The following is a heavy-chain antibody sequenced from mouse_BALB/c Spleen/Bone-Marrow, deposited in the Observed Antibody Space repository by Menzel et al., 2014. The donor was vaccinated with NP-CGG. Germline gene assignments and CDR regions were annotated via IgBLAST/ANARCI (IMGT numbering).Heavy chain of an antibody. J-gene: IGHJ4*01. CDR3: ARGGPQDSSGTGAMDY. D-gene: IGHD3-2*01. V-gene: IGHV1-61*01. CDR2: IDPSGSET. Sequence: VQLVESGAELVRPGASVKLSCKASGYTFTSYWMNWVKQRPGQGLEWIGMIDPSGSETHYNQMFKDKATLTVDKSSSTAYMQLSSLTSEDSAVYYCARGGPQDSSGTGAMDYWGQGTSVTVSS. CDR1: GYTFTSYW.